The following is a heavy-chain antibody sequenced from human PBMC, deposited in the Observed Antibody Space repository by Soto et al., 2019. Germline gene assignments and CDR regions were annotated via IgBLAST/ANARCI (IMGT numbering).Heavy chain of an antibody. Sequence: SETLSLTCTVSGGSISSGGYYWSWIRQHPGKGLECIGYIYYSGSTYYNPSLKSRVTISVDTSKNQFSLKLSSVTAADTAVYYCARGRITTLYFDYWGQGTLVNVSS. J-gene: IGHJ4*02. CDR3: ARGRITTLYFDY. V-gene: IGHV4-31*03. D-gene: IGHD3-16*01. CDR2: IYYSGST. CDR1: GGSISSGGYY.